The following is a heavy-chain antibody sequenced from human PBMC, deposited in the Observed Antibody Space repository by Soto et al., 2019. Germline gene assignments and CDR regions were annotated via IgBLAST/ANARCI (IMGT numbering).Heavy chain of an antibody. Sequence: LCGGSISSGDYYWSWIRQPPGKGLEWIGHIYYSGSTYYNPSLKSRVTISVDTSKNQFSLKLSSVTAADTAVYYCARDLVDGDYFDYWGQGTLVTVSS. CDR2: IYYSGST. V-gene: IGHV4-30-4*01. J-gene: IGHJ4*02. D-gene: IGHD4-17*01. CDR1: GGSISSGDYY. CDR3: ARDLVDGDYFDY.